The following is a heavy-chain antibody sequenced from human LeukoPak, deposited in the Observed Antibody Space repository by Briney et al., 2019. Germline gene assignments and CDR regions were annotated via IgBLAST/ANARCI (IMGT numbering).Heavy chain of an antibody. CDR3: ARADYYGSGSPIL. CDR2: ISHSGST. V-gene: IGHV4-59*01. Sequence: SETLSLTCTVSGGSISYYFWSWIRQPPGKGLEWIGYISHSGSTTYNPSLESRVTISVDTSKNQFSLKLSSVTAADTAVYYCARADYYGSGSPILWGQGTLVTVSS. CDR1: GGSISYYF. J-gene: IGHJ4*02. D-gene: IGHD3-10*01.